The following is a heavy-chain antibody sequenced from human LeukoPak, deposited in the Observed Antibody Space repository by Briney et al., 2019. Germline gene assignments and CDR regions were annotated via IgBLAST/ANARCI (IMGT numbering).Heavy chain of an antibody. CDR3: ARGSSSPKSATYDFWSGTAPSYYYYYMDV. V-gene: IGHV3-53*01. J-gene: IGHJ6*03. Sequence: GGSLRLSCAASGFTVSSNYMSWVRQVPGKGLEWVSVIYSGGSTYYADSVKGRFTISRDNSKNTLYLQMNSLRAEDTAVYYCARGSSSPKSATYDFWSGTAPSYYYYYMDVWGKGTTVTVSS. CDR2: IYSGGST. CDR1: GFTVSSNY. D-gene: IGHD3-3*01.